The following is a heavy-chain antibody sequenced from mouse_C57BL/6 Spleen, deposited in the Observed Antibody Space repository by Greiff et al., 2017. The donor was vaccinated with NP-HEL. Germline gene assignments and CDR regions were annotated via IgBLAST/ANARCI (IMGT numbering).Heavy chain of an antibody. CDR1: GFTFSDYY. CDR3: ARGLRQSYWYFDV. J-gene: IGHJ1*03. D-gene: IGHD2-4*01. Sequence: DVKLVESEGGLVQPGSSMKLSCTASGFTFSDYYMAWVRQVPEKGLEWVANINYDGSSTYSLDSLKSRFIISRDNAKNILYLQMSSLKSEDTATYYCARGLRQSYWYFDVWGTGTTVTVSS. CDR2: INYDGSST. V-gene: IGHV5-16*01.